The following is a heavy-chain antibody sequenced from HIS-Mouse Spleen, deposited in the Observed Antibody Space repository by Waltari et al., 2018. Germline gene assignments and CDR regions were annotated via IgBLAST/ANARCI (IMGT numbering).Heavy chain of an antibody. V-gene: IGHV3-30*18. D-gene: IGHD6-19*01. CDR3: AKASSGWLDY. J-gene: IGHJ4*02. CDR2: ISYDGSNK. Sequence: QVQLVESGGGVVQPGRSLRLSCAASGFTFSSYGMHWVRQAPGKGLEWVALISYDGSNKYYADSVKGRFTISRDNSKNTLYLQMNSLRAEDTAVYYCAKASSGWLDYWGQGTLVTVSS. CDR1: GFTFSSYG.